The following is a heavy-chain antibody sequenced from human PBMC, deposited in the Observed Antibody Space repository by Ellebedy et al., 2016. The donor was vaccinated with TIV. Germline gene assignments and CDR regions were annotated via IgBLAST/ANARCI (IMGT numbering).Heavy chain of an antibody. CDR1: GGSISSDSYY. CDR2: IYDSGRT. Sequence: SETLSLXXSVSGGSISSDSYYWGWIRQTPGKGLEWIGNIYDSGRTYHNPSLKSRVTISADTPKNQFSLKLSSVTAADAAVYYCARGGCCSSNSYTWWDYQYYMDVWGKGTTVTVSS. D-gene: IGHD2-2*01. CDR3: ARGGCCSSNSYTWWDYQYYMDV. J-gene: IGHJ6*03. V-gene: IGHV4-39*01.